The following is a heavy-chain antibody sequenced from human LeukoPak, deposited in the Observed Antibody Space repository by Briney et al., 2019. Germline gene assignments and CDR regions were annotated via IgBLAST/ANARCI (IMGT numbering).Heavy chain of an antibody. CDR3: AKCHISGWYYFGY. V-gene: IGHV3-30*18. CDR1: GFTFSSYD. CDR2: ISYDGSNK. D-gene: IGHD6-19*01. Sequence: PGGSLRLSCAASGFTFSSYDMHWVRQAPGKGLEWVALISYDGSNKYYADSVKGRFTLSRDNSKNTLFLQMNSLTPEDTAVYYCAKCHISGWYYFGYWGQGTLVTVSS. J-gene: IGHJ4*02.